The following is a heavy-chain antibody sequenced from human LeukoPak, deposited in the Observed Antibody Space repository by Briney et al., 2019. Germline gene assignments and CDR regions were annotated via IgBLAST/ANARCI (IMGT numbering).Heavy chain of an antibody. Sequence: ASVKVSCKASGDSVSGYAVSWVRQAPGQGPEWMGGILPIFHTANYAQKFQGRVTTTADESTSTAYMELSSLRSEDTAVYYCARDLHISDYGMDVWGQGTTVTVSS. V-gene: IGHV1-69*13. CDR3: ARDLHISDYGMDV. CDR2: ILPIFHTA. CDR1: GDSVSGYA. J-gene: IGHJ6*02.